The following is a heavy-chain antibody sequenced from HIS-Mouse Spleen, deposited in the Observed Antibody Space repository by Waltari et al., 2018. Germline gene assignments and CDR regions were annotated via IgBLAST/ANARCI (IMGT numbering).Heavy chain of an antibody. V-gene: IGHV4-34*01. CDR1: GGSFSGYY. D-gene: IGHD1-26*01. Sequence: QVQLQQWGAGLLKPSETLSLTCAVYGGSFSGYYWGWIRQPPGKGLEWGGEINHSGSTNYTPSLKSRVTISVDTSKNQFSRKLSSVTAADTAVYYCARGALRGSYYWGEYFQHWGQGTWSPSPQ. J-gene: IGHJ1*01. CDR2: INHSGST. CDR3: ARGALRGSYYWGEYFQH.